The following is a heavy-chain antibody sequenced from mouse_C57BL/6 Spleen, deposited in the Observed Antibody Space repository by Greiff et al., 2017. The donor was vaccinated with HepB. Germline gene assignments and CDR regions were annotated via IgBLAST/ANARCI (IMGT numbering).Heavy chain of an antibody. J-gene: IGHJ3*01. D-gene: IGHD1-1*01. CDR2: IYPGDGDT. CDR1: GYAFSSSW. Sequence: VQLQQSGPELVKPGASVKISCKASGYAFSSSWMNWVKQRPGKGLEWIGRIYPGDGDTNYNGKFKGKATLTADKSSSTAYMQLSSLTSEDSAVYCCARDYGSSYSFAYWGQGTLVTVSA. CDR3: ARDYGSSYSFAY. V-gene: IGHV1-82*01.